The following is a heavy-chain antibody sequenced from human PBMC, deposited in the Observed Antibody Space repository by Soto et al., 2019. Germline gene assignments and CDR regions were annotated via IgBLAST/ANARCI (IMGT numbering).Heavy chain of an antibody. CDR1: GFTFSSYG. Sequence: GGSLRLSCAASGFTFSSYGMRWVRQAPGKGLEWVAVISYDGSNKYYADSVKGRFTISRDNSKNTLYLQMSSLRAEDTAVYYCVKDGSSGWPYFYDMDVWGQGTTVTVSS. J-gene: IGHJ6*02. D-gene: IGHD6-19*01. CDR3: VKDGSSGWPYFYDMDV. V-gene: IGHV3-30*18. CDR2: ISYDGSNK.